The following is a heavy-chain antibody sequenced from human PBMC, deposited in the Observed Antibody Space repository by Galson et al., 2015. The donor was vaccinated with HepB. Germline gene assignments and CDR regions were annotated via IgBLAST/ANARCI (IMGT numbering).Heavy chain of an antibody. Sequence: SLRLSCAASGFTFSSYGMHWVRQAPGKGLEWVAVIWYDGSNKYYADSVKGRFTISRDNSKNTLYLQMNSLRAEDTAVYYCANSVDSSGWYGPFDYWGQGTLVTVSS. V-gene: IGHV3-33*06. CDR3: ANSVDSSGWYGPFDY. J-gene: IGHJ4*02. CDR1: GFTFSSYG. D-gene: IGHD6-19*01. CDR2: IWYDGSNK.